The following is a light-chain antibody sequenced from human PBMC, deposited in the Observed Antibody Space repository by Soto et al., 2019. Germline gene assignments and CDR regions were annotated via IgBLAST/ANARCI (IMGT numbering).Light chain of an antibody. CDR1: SSDVGGYNY. V-gene: IGLV2-14*01. CDR3: CSYTSFSTVV. J-gene: IGLJ2*01. CDR2: GVS. Sequence: QSALTQPGSVSGSPGQSITISCTGTSSDVGGYNYVSWYQHHPGKAPKLILFGVSDRPSGVSLRFSGSKSGNTASLTISGLQAEDADEYYCCSYTSFSTVVFGGGTKLTVL.